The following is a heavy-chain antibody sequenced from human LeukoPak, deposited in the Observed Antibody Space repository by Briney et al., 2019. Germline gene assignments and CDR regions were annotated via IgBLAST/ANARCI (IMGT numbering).Heavy chain of an antibody. CDR2: IKEDGTEK. CDR1: TFTFSNYW. CDR3: ARRGDGYGGMTARYFQH. D-gene: IGHD4-23*01. V-gene: IGHV3-7*01. Sequence: PGGSLRLSCAASTFTFSNYWMSWVRQAPGKGLEWVANIKEDGTEKDYVDSVKGRFTISRDNIKNSLYLQMNSLRAEDTAVYYCARRGDGYGGMTARYFQHWGQGTLVTVSS. J-gene: IGHJ1*01.